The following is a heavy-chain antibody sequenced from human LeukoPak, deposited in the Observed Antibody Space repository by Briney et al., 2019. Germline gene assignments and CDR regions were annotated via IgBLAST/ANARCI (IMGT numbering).Heavy chain of an antibody. CDR2: SASGDRT. J-gene: IGHJ2*01. V-gene: IGHV3-66*01. CDR3: ARDAATIGTYWYFDL. CDR1: GFTVSRNY. D-gene: IGHD1-1*01. Sequence: PGGSLRLSCAASGFTVSRNYMTWVRQAPGRGLEWVSGLSASGDRTYYTDSVKGRFTISRDNSKNTLYLQMNTLGDEDTAVYYCARDAATIGTYWYFDLWGRGTLVTVSS.